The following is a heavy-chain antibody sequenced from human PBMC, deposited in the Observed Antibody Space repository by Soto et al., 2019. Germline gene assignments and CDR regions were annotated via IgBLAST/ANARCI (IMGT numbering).Heavy chain of an antibody. CDR2: IIPIFGTA. D-gene: IGHD3-9*01. V-gene: IGHV1-69*13. J-gene: IGHJ4*02. CDR1: GGTFSSYA. CDR3: AGGDYDILTGYYRGDDY. Sequence: GASVKVSCKASGGTFSSYAISWVRQAPGQGLEWMGGIIPIFGTANYAQKFQGRVTITADESTSTAYMELSSLRSEDTAVYYCAGGDYDILTGYYRGDDYWGQGTLVTVSS.